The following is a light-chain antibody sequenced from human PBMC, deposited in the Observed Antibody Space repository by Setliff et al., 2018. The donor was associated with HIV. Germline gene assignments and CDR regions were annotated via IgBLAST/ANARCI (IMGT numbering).Light chain of an antibody. CDR1: GSDVGGYSY. Sequence: QSALTQPASVSGSPGQSITISCTGTGSDVGGYSYVSWYQQHPGKAPKLIIYEVRNRPSGISNRFSGSKSGNTASLTISGLQAGDEADYYCSSYASSNTLPFGTGTKVTVL. J-gene: IGLJ1*01. CDR2: EVR. V-gene: IGLV2-14*01. CDR3: SSYASSNTLP.